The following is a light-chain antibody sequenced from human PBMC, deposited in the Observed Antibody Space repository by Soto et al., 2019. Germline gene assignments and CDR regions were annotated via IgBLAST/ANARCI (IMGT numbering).Light chain of an antibody. Sequence: QSVLTQPASVSGSPGQSITISCSGSSRDVGSYSLVSWYQQRPGKVPQLIIYEVTKRPSGVSHRFSGSKSANTASLTISGIQAEDEADYYCSSYTGFYTLVFGGGTKLTVL. CDR3: SSYTGFYTLV. J-gene: IGLJ2*01. V-gene: IGLV2-23*02. CDR2: EVT. CDR1: SRDVGSYSL.